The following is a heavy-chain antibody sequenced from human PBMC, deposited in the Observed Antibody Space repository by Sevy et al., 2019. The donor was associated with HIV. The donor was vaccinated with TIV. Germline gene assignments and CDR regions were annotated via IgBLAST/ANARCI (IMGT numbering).Heavy chain of an antibody. CDR3: ARDLPPSATTVAHFDC. CDR1: GFTFSSYE. D-gene: IGHD4-17*01. CDR2: ISNSGTTK. V-gene: IGHV3-48*03. J-gene: IGHJ4*02. Sequence: GGSLRLSCAASGFTFSSYEMNWVRQAPGKGLEWVSYISNSGTTKYYSDSVKGRFTISRDNARNSLYLQMHSLRAEDTAVYYFARDLPPSATTVAHFDCWGQGTLVTVSS.